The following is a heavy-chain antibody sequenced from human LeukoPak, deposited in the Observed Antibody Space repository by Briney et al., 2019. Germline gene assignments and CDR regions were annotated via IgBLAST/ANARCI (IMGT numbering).Heavy chain of an antibody. CDR1: GGTFSSYA. Sequence: SVKVSCKASGGTFSSYAISWVRQAPGQGLEWMGGIIPIFGTANYAQKFQGRVTITTDESTSTAYMELSSLRSEDTAVYYCAGDRPPRIAARLHYYYYYMDVWGKGTTVTVSS. CDR3: AGDRPPRIAARLHYYYYYMDV. V-gene: IGHV1-69*05. CDR2: IIPIFGTA. D-gene: IGHD6-6*01. J-gene: IGHJ6*03.